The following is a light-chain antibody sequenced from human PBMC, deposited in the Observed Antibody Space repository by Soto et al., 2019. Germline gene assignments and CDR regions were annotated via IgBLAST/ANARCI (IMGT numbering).Light chain of an antibody. Sequence: QSALTQPASVSGSPGQSITISCTGTSSDIGGYNFVSWYQHHPGRAPKLMIYEVSNRPSGVSNRFSGSKSGDTASLTISGLQAEDEADYYCTSYRTTTTLLYVFGTGTKVTVI. V-gene: IGLV2-14*01. CDR1: SSDIGGYNF. J-gene: IGLJ1*01. CDR2: EVS. CDR3: TSYRTTTTLLYV.